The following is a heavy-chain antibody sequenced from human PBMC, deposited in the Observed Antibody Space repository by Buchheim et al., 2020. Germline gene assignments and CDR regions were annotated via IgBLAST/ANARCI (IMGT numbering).Heavy chain of an antibody. J-gene: IGHJ6*02. Sequence: EVQLVESGGGLVQPGGSLRLSCAASGFTFSSYWMSWVRQAPGKGLEWVANIKQDGSEKYYVDSVKGRFTIYRDNAKNSLYLQMNRLRAEDTAVYYCARDLGEAAATHRGFYYYYGMDVWGQGTT. D-gene: IGHD6-13*01. CDR3: ARDLGEAAATHRGFYYYYGMDV. V-gene: IGHV3-7*01. CDR1: GFTFSSYW. CDR2: IKQDGSEK.